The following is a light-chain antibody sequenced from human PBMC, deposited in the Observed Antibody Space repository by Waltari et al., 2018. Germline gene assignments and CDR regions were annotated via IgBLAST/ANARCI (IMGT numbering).Light chain of an antibody. J-gene: IGKJ1*01. CDR3: QQYNKWPPGT. V-gene: IGKV3-15*01. CDR1: QRVSSD. CDR2: GAS. Sequence: EVVLTQSPATLSVSLGERATLSCRASQRVSSDLAWYQQKPGQPPRLILHGASIRATGIPARFSGSGSGTEFTLTISSLQSEDSAVYYCQQYNKWPPGTFCQGTKVEIK.